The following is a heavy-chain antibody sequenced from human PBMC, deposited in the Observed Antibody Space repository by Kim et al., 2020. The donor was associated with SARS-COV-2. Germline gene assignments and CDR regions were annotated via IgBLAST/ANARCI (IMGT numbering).Heavy chain of an antibody. Sequence: GGSLRLSYVASGFSFKNFAISWVRQTPGKGLEWVSGISGSGVTSDYAESVKGRFTLSRDNSNNTVFLQMHSLRTEDAAVYFCAKTGGGGSWPEATYYYGLDVWGQGTTVIVS. CDR3: AKTGGGGSWPEATYYYGLDV. J-gene: IGHJ6*02. CDR2: ISGSGVTS. D-gene: IGHD2-15*01. V-gene: IGHV3-23*01. CDR1: GFSFKNFA.